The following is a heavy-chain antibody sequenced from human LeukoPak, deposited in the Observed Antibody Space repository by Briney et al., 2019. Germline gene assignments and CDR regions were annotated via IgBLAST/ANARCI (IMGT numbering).Heavy chain of an antibody. V-gene: IGHV3-7*01. CDR3: AKTGTPWYYFDY. Sequence: GGSLGLSCAASGFTFSSSWMSWVRQAPEKGLEWVANIKPDGSEEHSVDSVKGRFTISRDNAKNSLYLQMNSLRAEDTAVYYCAKTGTPWYYFDYWGQGTLVTVSS. D-gene: IGHD1-1*01. CDR1: GFTFSSSW. CDR2: IKPDGSEE. J-gene: IGHJ4*02.